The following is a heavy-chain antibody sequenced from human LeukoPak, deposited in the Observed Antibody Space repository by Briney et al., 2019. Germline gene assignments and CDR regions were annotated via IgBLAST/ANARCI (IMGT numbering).Heavy chain of an antibody. V-gene: IGHV3-21*01. CDR2: ISSSSSYI. CDR1: GFTFSSYS. CDR3: ARAGTTVTTSFFAPRYSPFDY. Sequence: PGGSLRLSCAASGFTFSSYSMNWVRQALGKGLEWVSSISSSSSYIYYADSVKGRFTISRDNAKNSLYLQMNSLRAEDTAVYYCARAGTTVTTSFFAPRYSPFDYWGQGTLVTVSS. D-gene: IGHD4-17*01. J-gene: IGHJ4*02.